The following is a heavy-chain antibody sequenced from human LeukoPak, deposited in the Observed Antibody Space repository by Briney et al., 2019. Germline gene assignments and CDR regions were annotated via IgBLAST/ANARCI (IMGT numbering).Heavy chain of an antibody. V-gene: IGHV4-39*07. CDR1: GGSISSSSYY. D-gene: IGHD6-19*01. J-gene: IGHJ4*02. CDR2: IYYSGST. Sequence: SETLSLTCTVSGGSISSSSYYWGWIRQPPGKGLEWIGSIYYSGSTYYNPSLESRVTISVDTSKNQFSLKLSSVTAADTAVYYCARGKRGSFDYWGQGTLVTVSS. CDR3: ARGKRGSFDY.